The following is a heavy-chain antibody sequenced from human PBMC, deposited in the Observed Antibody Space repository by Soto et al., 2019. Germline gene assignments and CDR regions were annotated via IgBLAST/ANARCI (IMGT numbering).Heavy chain of an antibody. J-gene: IGHJ4*01. CDR2: VKSKTDGGTT. CDR3: TTDSYMTNIIVRFDY. V-gene: IGHV3-15*07. CDR1: GFILRISW. D-gene: IGHD4-17*01. Sequence: PAGCLELGCAACGFILRISWVAGVRQTPGKGLEWVGRVKSKTDGGTTDFAAPVKGRFAISRDDSKNMVYLEMNSLKTEDTAIYYCTTDSYMTNIIVRFDYWGHGTLVTVSS.